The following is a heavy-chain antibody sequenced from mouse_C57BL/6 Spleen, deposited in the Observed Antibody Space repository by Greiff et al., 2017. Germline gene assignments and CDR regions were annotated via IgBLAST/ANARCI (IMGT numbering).Heavy chain of an antibody. V-gene: IGHV1-59*01. CDR2: IDPSDSYT. J-gene: IGHJ1*03. D-gene: IGHD1-1*01. CDR1: GYTFTSYW. CDR3: ARVHYYGSSSWYFDV. Sequence: QVQLQQPGAELVRPGTSVKLSCKASGYTFTSYWMHWVKQRPGQGLEWIGVIDPSDSYTNYNQKFKGKATLTVDTSSSTAYMQLSSLTSEDSAVYYCARVHYYGSSSWYFDVWGTGTTVTVSS.